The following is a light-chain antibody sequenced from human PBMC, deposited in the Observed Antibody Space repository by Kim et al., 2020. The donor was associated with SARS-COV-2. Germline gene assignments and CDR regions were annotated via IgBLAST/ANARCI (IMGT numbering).Light chain of an antibody. Sequence: SYELTQPPSVSVSPGQTATISCSGDKLGNKFAFWYQQKPGQSPVLVIYQDNKRPSGIPARFSGSNSGNTATLTISGTQALDEADYYCQAWDSRTACVFGAGTKVTVL. J-gene: IGLJ1*01. CDR1: KLGNKF. CDR3: QAWDSRTACV. CDR2: QDN. V-gene: IGLV3-1*01.